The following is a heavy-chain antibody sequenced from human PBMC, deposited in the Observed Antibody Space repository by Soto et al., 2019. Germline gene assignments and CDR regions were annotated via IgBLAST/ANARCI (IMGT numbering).Heavy chain of an antibody. D-gene: IGHD3-16*01. CDR2: IYTDGSRT. Sequence: EVQLAESGGGLVQPGGSLRLSCAASGFTFSSYWMHWVRQAPGKGLVWVSRIYTDGSRTNYADSVKGRFTISRDNAKNTLYLQINSLRAEDTAVYYCARGLMHLYGMDVWGQGTTVTVSS. J-gene: IGHJ6*02. V-gene: IGHV3-74*01. CDR3: ARGLMHLYGMDV. CDR1: GFTFSSYW.